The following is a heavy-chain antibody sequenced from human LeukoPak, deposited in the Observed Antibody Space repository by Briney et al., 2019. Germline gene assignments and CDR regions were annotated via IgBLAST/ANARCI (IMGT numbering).Heavy chain of an antibody. J-gene: IGHJ5*02. CDR3: ARDLHYYGSGP. CDR2: ISGTSSFM. V-gene: IGHV3-21*01. D-gene: IGHD3-10*01. Sequence: GGSLRLSCVAYGFNFRDYSMNWVRQAPGKGLDWVSGISGTSSFMYYGDSVKGRFTISRDNAKNSLYLQMESLRVEDTAVYYCARDLHYYGSGPWGQGTLVTVSS. CDR1: GFNFRDYS.